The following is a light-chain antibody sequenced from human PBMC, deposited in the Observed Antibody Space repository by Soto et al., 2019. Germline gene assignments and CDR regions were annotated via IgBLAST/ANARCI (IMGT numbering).Light chain of an antibody. Sequence: QSVLTQPPSVSGAPGQRVIISCTGSSSNLGAGYDAHWYQQIPGAAPKLLISGDTYRASGVPDRFSGSRSGSSASLAISGLQPEDEADYYCQSYDSSLSAYVFGTGTKVTVL. J-gene: IGLJ1*01. CDR1: SSNLGAGYD. CDR2: GDT. V-gene: IGLV1-40*01. CDR3: QSYDSSLSAYV.